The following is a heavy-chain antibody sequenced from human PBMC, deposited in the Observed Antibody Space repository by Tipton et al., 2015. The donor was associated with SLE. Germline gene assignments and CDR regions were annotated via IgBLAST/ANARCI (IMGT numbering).Heavy chain of an antibody. CDR2: IHHGGTT. CDR3: ARHVRGVAGWFDP. J-gene: IGHJ5*02. V-gene: IGHV4-61*08. CDR1: SGSISSGGYY. D-gene: IGHD3-10*01. Sequence: TLSLTCTVSSGSISSGGYYWSWIRQYPGKGLEWIGYIHHGGTTNYNPSLQSRVSISRDPSKNQFSLKLSSATAADTAVYYCARHVRGVAGWFDPWGQGTLVTVS.